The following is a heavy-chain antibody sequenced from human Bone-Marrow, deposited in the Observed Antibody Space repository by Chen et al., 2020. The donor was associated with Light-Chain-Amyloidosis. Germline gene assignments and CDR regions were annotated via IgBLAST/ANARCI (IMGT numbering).Heavy chain of an antibody. J-gene: IGHJ2*01. D-gene: IGHD4-17*01. CDR2: ISYDGYNN. V-gene: IGHV3-30-3*01. Sequence: VQLVGSGGGVVQPGRSPRLCCAALGSTFSRYAMHWVRQAPGMGLEWVAVISYDGYNNNYADSVKGRFTISRDNSRNTLSLQMSSLRAEDTAVYYCARDYGDFDWYFDLWGRGTLVTVSS. CDR3: ARDYGDFDWYFDL. CDR1: GSTFSRYA.